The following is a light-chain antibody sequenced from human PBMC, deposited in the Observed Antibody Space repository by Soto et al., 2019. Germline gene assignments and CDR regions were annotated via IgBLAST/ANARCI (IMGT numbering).Light chain of an antibody. CDR1: QSVSTAY. CDR2: GAS. J-gene: IGKJ1*01. Sequence: EIVLTQSPGTLSLSPRERATLSCRASQSVSTAYLAWYQHKVGQSPRLLIYGASNRAPGIPDRFSGSGSGTDFTLTISRLEPEDFAVYYCQQYADSPRTFGQGTQVEVK. CDR3: QQYADSPRT. V-gene: IGKV3-20*01.